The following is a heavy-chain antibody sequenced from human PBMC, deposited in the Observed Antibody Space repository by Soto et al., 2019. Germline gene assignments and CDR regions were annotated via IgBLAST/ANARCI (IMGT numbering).Heavy chain of an antibody. CDR1: GGTFSSYA. CDR2: IIPIFGTA. Sequence: ASVKVSCKASGGTFSSYAISWVRQAPGQGLEWMGGIIPIFGTANYAQKFQGRVTITADESTSTAYMELSSLRSEDTAVYYCAREQYDILTGCFDYWGQGTLVTVSS. D-gene: IGHD3-9*01. J-gene: IGHJ4*02. CDR3: AREQYDILTGCFDY. V-gene: IGHV1-69*13.